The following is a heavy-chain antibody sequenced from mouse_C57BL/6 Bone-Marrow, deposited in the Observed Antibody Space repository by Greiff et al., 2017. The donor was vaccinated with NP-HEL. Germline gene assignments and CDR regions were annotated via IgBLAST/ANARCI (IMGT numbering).Heavy chain of an antibody. CDR3: AGLLRGDY. CDR1: GYTFTSYG. CDR2: ISPRSGNT. Sequence: QVQLQQSGAELARPGASVKLSCKASGYTFTSYGISWVKQRTGQGLEWIGEISPRSGNTYYNQKFKGTATLTADKSSSTAYMELRSLTSEDSAVYFCAGLLRGDYWGQGTSVTVSS. D-gene: IGHD1-1*01. J-gene: IGHJ4*01. V-gene: IGHV1-81*01.